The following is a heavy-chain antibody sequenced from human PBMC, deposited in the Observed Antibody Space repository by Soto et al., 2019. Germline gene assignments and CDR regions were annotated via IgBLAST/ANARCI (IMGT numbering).Heavy chain of an antibody. D-gene: IGHD3-22*01. CDR1: GGSISSSNW. J-gene: IGHJ6*02. CDR3: AKLSSGYYLDYYYGMDV. CDR2: IYHSGST. V-gene: IGHV4-4*02. Sequence: SETLSLTCAVSGGSISSSNWWSWVRQPPGKGLEWIGEIYHSGSTNYNPSLKSRVTISVDKSKNQFSLKLSSVTAADTAVYYCAKLSSGYYLDYYYGMDVWGQGTTVTVS.